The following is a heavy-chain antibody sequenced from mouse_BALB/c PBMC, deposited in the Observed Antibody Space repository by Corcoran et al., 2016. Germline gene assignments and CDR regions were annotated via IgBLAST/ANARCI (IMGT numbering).Heavy chain of an antibody. J-gene: IGHJ1*01. CDR3: ANWDWYFDV. CDR2: IDPANGNT. V-gene: IGHV14-3*02. Sequence: EVQLQQSGAELVKPGASVKLSCTASGFNIKDTYMHWVKQRPEQGLEWIGRIDPANGNTKYDPKFQGKATITAATSSNTDYLQLSSLTSEDTAVYYCANWDWYFDVWGAGTTVTVSS. CDR1: GFNIKDTY. D-gene: IGHD4-1*01.